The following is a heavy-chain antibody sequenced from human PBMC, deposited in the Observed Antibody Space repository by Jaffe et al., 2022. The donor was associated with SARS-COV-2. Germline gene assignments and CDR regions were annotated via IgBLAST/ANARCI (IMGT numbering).Heavy chain of an antibody. CDR1: GFTFDMYW. CDR2: IKQDGGEK. V-gene: IGHV3-7*01. D-gene: IGHD3-10*01. CDR3: ATYGSGAYRRLFEN. Sequence: EVQLVESGGGLVQPGGSLRLSCAASGFTFDMYWMTWVRQTPGKGLEWVANIKQDGGEKYYVDSAEGRFTISRDNTKNSLYLQMNSLRVEDTALYYCATYGSGAYRRLFENWGQGTLVTVSS. J-gene: IGHJ4*02.